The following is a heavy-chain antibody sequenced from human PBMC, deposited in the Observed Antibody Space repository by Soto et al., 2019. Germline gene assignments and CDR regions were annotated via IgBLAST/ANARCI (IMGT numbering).Heavy chain of an antibody. J-gene: IGHJ4*02. CDR1: SGSITSANW. D-gene: IGHD2-15*01. V-gene: IGHV4-4*02. CDR3: ARRGGGVVLAATTPFDY. CDR2: IYHSGST. Sequence: QVPLQESGPRLVRPSGTLSLTCTVSSGSITSANWWSWVRQPPGRGLEWIGEIYHSGSTNYNLSPKSRGTLTIDKAKNQFPLSLSSVTAADTAMYYCARRGGGVVLAATTPFDYWGQGTLVTVSS.